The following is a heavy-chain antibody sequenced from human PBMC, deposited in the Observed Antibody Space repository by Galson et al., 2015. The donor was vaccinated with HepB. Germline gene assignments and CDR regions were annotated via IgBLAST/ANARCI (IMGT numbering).Heavy chain of an antibody. J-gene: IGHJ4*02. V-gene: IGHV3-48*04. CDR3: ARDYYDSSGYFDY. D-gene: IGHD3-22*01. CDR2: ISGSSSSI. Sequence: SLRLSCAASGFSFSNFAMNWVRQAPGKGLEWVSYISGSSSSIYYTESVKGRFTISRDNAKKLVYLQMNSLRAEDTAVYYCARDYYDSSGYFDYWGQGTVVTVSS. CDR1: GFSFSNFA.